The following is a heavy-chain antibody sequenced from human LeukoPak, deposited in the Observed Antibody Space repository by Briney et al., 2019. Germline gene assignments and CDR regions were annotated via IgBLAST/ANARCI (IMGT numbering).Heavy chain of an antibody. CDR3: ARVPPGFSDWYATYFDY. Sequence: PSETLSLTCTVSGGSISSGSYYWSWIRQPAGKGLEWIGRIYTSGSTNYNPSLKSRVTISVDTSKNQFSLKLSSVTAADTAAYYCARVPPGFSDWYATYFDYWGQGTLVTVSS. D-gene: IGHD6-19*01. CDR2: IYTSGST. V-gene: IGHV4-61*02. CDR1: GGSISSGSYY. J-gene: IGHJ4*02.